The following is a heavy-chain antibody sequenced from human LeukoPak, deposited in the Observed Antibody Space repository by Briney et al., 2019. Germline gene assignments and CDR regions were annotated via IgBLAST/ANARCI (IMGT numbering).Heavy chain of an antibody. CDR1: GFTFSSYG. Sequence: GGSLRLSCAASGFTFSSYGMHSVRQAPGKGLEWVAVIWYDGSNKCYADSVKGRFTISRDNSKNTLYLQMNSLRAEDTAVYYCARDRVGASDWGQGTLVTVSS. J-gene: IGHJ4*02. CDR3: ARDRVGASD. CDR2: IWYDGSNK. V-gene: IGHV3-33*01. D-gene: IGHD1-26*01.